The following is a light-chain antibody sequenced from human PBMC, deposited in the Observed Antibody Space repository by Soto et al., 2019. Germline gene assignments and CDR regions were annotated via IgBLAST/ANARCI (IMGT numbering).Light chain of an antibody. CDR1: SSNIGSNT. CDR2: SNN. V-gene: IGLV1-44*01. J-gene: IGLJ1*01. CDR3: AAWDDSLNGYV. Sequence: VLTHPPSPPLTPRQMVTISCSGSSSNIGSNTVNSYQQLPGTAPKLLIYSNNQRPSGVPDRFSGSKSGTSASLAISGLQSEDEADYYCAAWDDSLNGYVFGTGTKVTVL.